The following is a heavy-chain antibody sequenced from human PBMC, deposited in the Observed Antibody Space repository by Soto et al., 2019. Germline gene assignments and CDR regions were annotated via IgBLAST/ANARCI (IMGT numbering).Heavy chain of an antibody. Sequence: EVQLLESGGGLVQPGGSLRLSCAASGFTFSSYAMSWVRQAPGKGLEWVSAISGSGGSTYYADSVKGRITISRDNSKNTLYLQMNSLRAEDTAVYYCAKNLGGYYDSSGYYEEYWGQGTLVTVSS. CDR1: GFTFSSYA. D-gene: IGHD3-22*01. CDR2: ISGSGGST. CDR3: AKNLGGYYDSSGYYEEY. J-gene: IGHJ4*02. V-gene: IGHV3-23*01.